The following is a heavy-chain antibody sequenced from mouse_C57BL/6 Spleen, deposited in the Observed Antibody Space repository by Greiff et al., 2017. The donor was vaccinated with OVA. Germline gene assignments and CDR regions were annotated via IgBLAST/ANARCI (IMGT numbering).Heavy chain of an antibody. CDR2: IHPKSGST. CDR1: GYTFTSYW. V-gene: IGHV1-64*01. Sequence: QVQLQQPGAELVKPGASVKLSCKASGYTFTSYWMHWVKQRPGQGLEWIGMIHPKSGSTNYNEKFKSKATLTVDKSSSTAYMQLSSLTSEDSAVYYCAREGVITTGLFAYWGQGTLVTVSA. CDR3: AREGVITTGLFAY. J-gene: IGHJ3*01. D-gene: IGHD1-1*01.